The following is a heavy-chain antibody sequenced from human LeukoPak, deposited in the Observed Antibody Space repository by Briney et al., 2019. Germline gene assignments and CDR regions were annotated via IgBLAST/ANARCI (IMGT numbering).Heavy chain of an antibody. D-gene: IGHD3-22*01. J-gene: IGHJ4*02. Sequence: GGSMRLSCAASRFTFSSYAMHRVRQAPGKGLEWVAVISYDGSNKYYADSVKGRFTISRDNSKNTLYLQMNSLRAEDTAVYYCAKEAESITMIVVVISYFDYWGQGTLVTVSS. CDR1: RFTFSSYA. V-gene: IGHV3-30*04. CDR3: AKEAESITMIVVVISYFDY. CDR2: ISYDGSNK.